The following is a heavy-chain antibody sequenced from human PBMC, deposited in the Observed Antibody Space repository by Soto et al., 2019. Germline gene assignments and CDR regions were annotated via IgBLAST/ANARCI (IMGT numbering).Heavy chain of an antibody. V-gene: IGHV3-30*18. D-gene: IGHD5-12*01. J-gene: IGHJ4*02. CDR1: GFTFSSYG. Sequence: QVQLVESGGGVVQPGRSLRLSCAASGFTFSSYGMHWVRQAPGKGLEWVAVISYDGSNKYYADSVKGRFTISRDNSKNTLYLQMNSLRAEDTAVYYCAKEGSGYVRYWGQGTLVTVSS. CDR3: AKEGSGYVRY. CDR2: ISYDGSNK.